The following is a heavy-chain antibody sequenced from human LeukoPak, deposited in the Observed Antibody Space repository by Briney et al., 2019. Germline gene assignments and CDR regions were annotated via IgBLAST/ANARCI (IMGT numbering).Heavy chain of an antibody. Sequence: GESLKISCKGSGYSFTSYWIGWVRQMPGKGLEWMGIIYPGDSDTRYSPSFQGQVTISGDKSISTAYLQWSSLKASDTAMYYCARRGGYCNGGSCYDYWGQGTLVTVS. CDR2: IYPGDSDT. V-gene: IGHV5-51*01. CDR3: ARRGGYCNGGSCYDY. CDR1: GYSFTSYW. D-gene: IGHD2-15*01. J-gene: IGHJ4*02.